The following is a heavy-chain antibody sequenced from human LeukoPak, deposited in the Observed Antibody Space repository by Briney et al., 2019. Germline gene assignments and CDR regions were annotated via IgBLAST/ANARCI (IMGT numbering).Heavy chain of an antibody. J-gene: IGHJ5*02. CDR2: INAGNGNT. CDR1: GYTFTSYA. CDR3: ARHRGAGSGYYLGNWFDP. V-gene: IGHV1-3*01. D-gene: IGHD3-22*01. Sequence: ASVKVSCKASGYTFTSYAMHWVRQAPGQRLEWMGWINAGNGNTKYSQKFQGRVTITRDTSASTAYMELSSLRSEDTAVYYCARHRGAGSGYYLGNWFDPWGQGTLVTVSS.